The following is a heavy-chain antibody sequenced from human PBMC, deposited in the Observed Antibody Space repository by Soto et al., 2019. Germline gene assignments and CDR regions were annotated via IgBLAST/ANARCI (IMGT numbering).Heavy chain of an antibody. V-gene: IGHV3-23*01. CDR2: ISGSGGST. Sequence: GGSLRLSCAASGFTFSSYAMSWVRQAPGKGLEWVSAISGSGGSTYYADSVKGRFTISRDNSKNTLYLQMNSLRAEDTAVYYCAKQTYSSSWPAYFDYWGQGTLVTVSS. J-gene: IGHJ4*02. CDR3: AKQTYSSSWPAYFDY. D-gene: IGHD6-13*01. CDR1: GFTFSSYA.